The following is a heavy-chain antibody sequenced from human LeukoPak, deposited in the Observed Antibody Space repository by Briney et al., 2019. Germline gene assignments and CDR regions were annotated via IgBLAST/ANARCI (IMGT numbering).Heavy chain of an antibody. V-gene: IGHV3-74*01. J-gene: IGHJ4*02. Sequence: PGGSLRLSCAASGFTFSSYCMHWVRQAPGKGLVWFSRINSDGRSTIYADSVKGRFTISIENAKNTLYLQNTSLRAEETDVYHCAGGEYGGNSPFDYWGQGTLVTVSS. CDR2: INSDGRST. CDR3: AGGEYGGNSPFDY. CDR1: GFTFSSYC. D-gene: IGHD2-21*02.